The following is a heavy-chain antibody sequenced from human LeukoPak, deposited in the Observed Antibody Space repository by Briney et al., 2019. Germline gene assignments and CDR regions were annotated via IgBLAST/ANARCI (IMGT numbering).Heavy chain of an antibody. CDR3: ARSNPNRNALDL. J-gene: IGHJ3*01. Sequence: PGGSLRLSCAASGFTLNSYLMSWVRQAPGRGGEWVANIKKDGSEESYLDSVKGRFTVPRDNAKNSLFLQMNSLRGEDTAVYYCARSNPNRNALDLWGQGTMVTISS. V-gene: IGHV3-7*01. CDR2: IKKDGSEE. D-gene: IGHD1-14*01. CDR1: GFTLNSYL.